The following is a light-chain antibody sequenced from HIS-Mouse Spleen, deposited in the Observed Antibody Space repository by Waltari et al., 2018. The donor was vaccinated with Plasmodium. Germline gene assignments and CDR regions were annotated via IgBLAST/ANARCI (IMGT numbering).Light chain of an antibody. CDR1: ALPTKY. Sequence: SYELTQPPSVSVSPGQTARITCSGDALPTKYAYWYHQKSGQAPVLVIYEDSKRPSGIPERFSGSSSGTMATLTSSGAQVEDEADYYCYSTDSSGNHRVFGGGTKLTVL. V-gene: IGLV3-10*01. CDR3: YSTDSSGNHRV. CDR2: EDS. J-gene: IGLJ3*02.